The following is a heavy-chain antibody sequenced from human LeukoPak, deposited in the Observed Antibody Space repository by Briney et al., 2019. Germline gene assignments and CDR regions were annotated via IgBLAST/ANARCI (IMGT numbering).Heavy chain of an antibody. D-gene: IGHD2-15*01. CDR3: AKMGGYCSGGSCYSWYFDY. J-gene: IGHJ4*02. Sequence: GGSLRLSCAASGFIFSSYAVTWVRQAPGRGLEWVSVVSNSVDGGFTYYADSVKGRFTISRDNSKNTLYLQMNNLRADDTAVYYCAKMGGYCSGGSCYSWYFDYWGQGTPVTVSS. V-gene: IGHV3-23*01. CDR2: VSNSVDGGFT. CDR1: GFIFSSYA.